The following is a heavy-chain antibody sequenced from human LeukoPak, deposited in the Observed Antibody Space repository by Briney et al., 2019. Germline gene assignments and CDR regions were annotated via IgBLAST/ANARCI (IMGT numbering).Heavy chain of an antibody. CDR3: ARIRGDYYLDY. Sequence: QTGGSLRLSCAASGFTFSHYYMSWVRQAPGKGLEWVANIKQAGSENSYVDSVKGRFTISRDNAKNSLYLQINSPRAEDTAVYYCARIRGDYYLDYWGQGTLVSVSS. CDR1: GFTFSHYY. CDR2: IKQAGSEN. V-gene: IGHV3-7*01. J-gene: IGHJ4*02. D-gene: IGHD3-16*01.